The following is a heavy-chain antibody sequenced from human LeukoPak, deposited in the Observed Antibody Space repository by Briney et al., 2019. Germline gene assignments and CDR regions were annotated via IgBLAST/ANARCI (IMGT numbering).Heavy chain of an antibody. D-gene: IGHD3-16*01. J-gene: IGHJ4*02. CDR1: GFTFSSYW. CDR2: INEDGSGT. V-gene: IGHV3-74*01. CDR3: ARDLRGIHDY. Sequence: PGGSLRLSCTASGFTFSSYWMHWVRHTQEKGLVWVSRINEDGSGTDYADSVRGRFTISRDNAKNTLYLQMHSLRAEDTALYYCARDLRGIHDYWGQGIPVTVSS.